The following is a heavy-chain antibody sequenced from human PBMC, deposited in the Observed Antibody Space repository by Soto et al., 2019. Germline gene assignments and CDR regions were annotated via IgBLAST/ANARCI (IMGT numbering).Heavy chain of an antibody. J-gene: IGHJ6*02. D-gene: IGHD2-2*01. CDR3: ARGRCSSTRCYLDHYYYYYGMDV. Sequence: SETLSLTCAVYGGSFSGYYWSWIRQPPGKGLEWIGEINHSGSTNYNPSLKSRVTISVDTSKNQFSLKLSSVTAADTAVYYCARGRCSSTRCYLDHYYYYYGMDVWGQGTTVTVYS. V-gene: IGHV4-34*01. CDR1: GGSFSGYY. CDR2: INHSGST.